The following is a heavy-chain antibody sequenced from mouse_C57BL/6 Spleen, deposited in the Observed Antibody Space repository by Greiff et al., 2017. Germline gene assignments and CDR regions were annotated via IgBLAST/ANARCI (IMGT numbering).Heavy chain of an antibody. J-gene: IGHJ2*01. D-gene: IGHD1-2*01. CDR1: GYTFTDYY. CDR2: INPNNGGT. CDR3: AREGHYYGDN. V-gene: IGHV1-26*01. Sequence: EVQLQQSGPELVKPGASVKISCKASGYTFTDYYMNWVKQSHGKSLEWIGDINPNNGGTSYNQKFKGKATLTVDKSSSTAYMELRSLTSEDSAVYYCAREGHYYGDNWGQGTTLTVSS.